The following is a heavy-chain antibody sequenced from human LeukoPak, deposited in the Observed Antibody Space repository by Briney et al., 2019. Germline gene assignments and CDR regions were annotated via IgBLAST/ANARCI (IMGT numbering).Heavy chain of an antibody. V-gene: IGHV3-11*01. J-gene: IGHJ4*02. CDR3: ARAIRGYSHDAL. Sequence: PGGSLRLSCAASGFTFSDYYMSWIRQTPGKGLEWVSYISGGATDIKYVDSVKGRFTVSRDNAKNSVSLQMNSPRAEDTAVYYCARAIRGYSHDALWGQGPLVTVSS. D-gene: IGHD5-18*01. CDR2: ISGGATDI. CDR1: GFTFSDYY.